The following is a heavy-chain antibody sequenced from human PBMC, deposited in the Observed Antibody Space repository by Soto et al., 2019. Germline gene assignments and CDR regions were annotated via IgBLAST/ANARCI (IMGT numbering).Heavy chain of an antibody. CDR3: ARSLWFGAPFDY. CDR1: GGTFSSYA. CDR2: IIPIFGTA. Sequence: GAAVKVSCKASGGTFSSYAISCVLQSPLQWLEWMGGIIPIFGTANYAQKFQGRVTITADESTSTAYMELSSLRSEDTAVYYCARSLWFGAPFDYWGQGILVTV. V-gene: IGHV1-69*13. J-gene: IGHJ4*02. D-gene: IGHD3-10*01.